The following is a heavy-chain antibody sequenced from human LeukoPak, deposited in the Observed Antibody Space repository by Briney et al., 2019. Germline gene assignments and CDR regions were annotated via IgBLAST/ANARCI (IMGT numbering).Heavy chain of an antibody. CDR3: ATTVGSYFDY. CDR2: IYYSGST. D-gene: IGHD3-16*01. Sequence: PSETLSLTCTVSGGSISSGGYYWSWIRQHPGKGLEWIGYIYYSGSTYYNPSLKSRVTMSVDTSKNQFSLKMSSVTAADTAVYYCATTVGSYFDYWSQGTLVTVSS. V-gene: IGHV4-31*03. J-gene: IGHJ4*02. CDR1: GGSISSGGYY.